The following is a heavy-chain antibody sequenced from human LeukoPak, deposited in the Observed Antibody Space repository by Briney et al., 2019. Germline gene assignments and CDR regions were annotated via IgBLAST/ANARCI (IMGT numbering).Heavy chain of an antibody. V-gene: IGHV4-59*01. Sequence: KPSETLSLTCTVSGGAISSYYWSWIRQPPGKGPEWIGYIYYSGGTKYNPSLMSRVTISVDRAQNQFSLSLKSVTAADTAVYYCARDGLYDSSGYYMDSWGQGTLVIVSS. CDR1: GGAISSYY. D-gene: IGHD3-22*01. CDR3: ARDGLYDSSGYYMDS. CDR2: IYYSGGT. J-gene: IGHJ4*02.